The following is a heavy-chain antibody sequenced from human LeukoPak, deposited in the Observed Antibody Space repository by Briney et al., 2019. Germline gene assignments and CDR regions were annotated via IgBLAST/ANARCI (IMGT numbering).Heavy chain of an antibody. J-gene: IGHJ4*02. CDR1: GYTVTGYY. Sequence: VASVKVSCKTSGYTVTGYYMHWVRQAPGQGLEWMGRINPNSGDTNYAQKFQGRVTMTGDTSITTAYMELNSLRSDDTAVYYCAKAKPQGSDRDFDYWGQGTLVTVSS. CDR3: AKAKPQGSDRDFDY. V-gene: IGHV1-2*06. D-gene: IGHD1-14*01. CDR2: INPNSGDT.